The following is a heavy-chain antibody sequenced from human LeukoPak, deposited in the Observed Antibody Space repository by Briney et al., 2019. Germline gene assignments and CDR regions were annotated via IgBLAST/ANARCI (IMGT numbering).Heavy chain of an antibody. CDR3: ARGHDILTGYYDY. V-gene: IGHV4-39*07. Sequence: PSETLSLTCTVSGGSISSSSYYWGWIRQPPGKGLEWIGSIYYSGSTYYNPSLKSRVTISVDKSKNQFSLKLSSVTAADTAVYYCARGHDILTGYYDYWGQGTLVTVSS. CDR2: IYYSGST. CDR1: GGSISSSSYY. J-gene: IGHJ4*02. D-gene: IGHD3-9*01.